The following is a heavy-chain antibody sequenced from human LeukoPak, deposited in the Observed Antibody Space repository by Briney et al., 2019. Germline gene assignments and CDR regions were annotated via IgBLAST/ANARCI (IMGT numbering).Heavy chain of an antibody. Sequence: PSETLSLTCVVSGDSFSSHYWTWIRQSPGKGLEWIGYISYIGSTNYNPSLKSRVTISIGTSKKQFSLKLRSVTAADTAVYYCARDLVTVTKGFDIWGQGTMVSVSS. CDR2: ISYIGST. CDR1: GDSFSSHY. J-gene: IGHJ3*02. D-gene: IGHD4-17*01. V-gene: IGHV4-59*11. CDR3: ARDLVTVTKGFDI.